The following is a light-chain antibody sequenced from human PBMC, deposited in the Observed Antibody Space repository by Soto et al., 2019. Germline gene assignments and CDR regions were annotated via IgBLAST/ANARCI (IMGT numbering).Light chain of an antibody. CDR3: QHYNRWPPYS. J-gene: IGKJ2*01. CDR2: DAS. V-gene: IGKV3-15*01. Sequence: EIVVTQSPATMSVSPGERVTLSCSARQTFATDITWYQQKPGQAPRLLIFDASTRATDVPVRFSGSGSGIEFTLTIPVLQSEDSATYSFQHYNRWPPYSFGPWTNLEIK. CDR1: QTFATD.